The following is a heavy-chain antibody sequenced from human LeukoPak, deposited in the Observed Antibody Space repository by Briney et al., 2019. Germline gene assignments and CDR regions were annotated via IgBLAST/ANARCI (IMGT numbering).Heavy chain of an antibody. D-gene: IGHD2-15*01. Sequence: SETLFLTCAVYGGSFSGYYWSWIRQPPGKGLEWIGEINHSGSTNYNPSLKSRVTISVDTSKNQFSLKLSSVTAADTAVYYCARGLREVRYCSGGSCYSLYYLDYWGQGTLVTVSS. CDR2: INHSGST. CDR3: ARGLREVRYCSGGSCYSLYYLDY. CDR1: GGSFSGYY. V-gene: IGHV4-34*01. J-gene: IGHJ4*02.